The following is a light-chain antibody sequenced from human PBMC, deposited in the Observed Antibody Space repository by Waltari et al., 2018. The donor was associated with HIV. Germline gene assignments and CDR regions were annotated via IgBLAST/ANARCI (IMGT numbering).Light chain of an antibody. V-gene: IGLV1-51*02. Sequence: QPVLTQPPSVSAAPGQKVTISCSGSSSNIGNNYVSWYQQLPGTAPKLLIFEYHKRPSGIPDRFSGSKSGTSVILGITGLQTGDEADYYCGTWDSSLSAVVFGGGTKLTVL. CDR3: GTWDSSLSAVV. CDR1: SSNIGNNY. J-gene: IGLJ2*01. CDR2: EYH.